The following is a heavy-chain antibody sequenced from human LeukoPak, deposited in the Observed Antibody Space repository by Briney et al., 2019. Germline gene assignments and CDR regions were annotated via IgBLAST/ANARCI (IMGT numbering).Heavy chain of an antibody. V-gene: IGHV5-51*01. J-gene: IGHJ5*01. CDR3: ARHSDITVADS. CDR2: IFPDGSDT. CDR1: GYSFTSYW. Sequence: PGESLKISCKGSGYSFTSYWIAWVRQMPGKGLEWMGIIFPDGSDTRYSPSFQGLVTISADKSISTAYLQWNSLKASDTAMYYCARHSDITVADSWGQGTLVTVSS. D-gene: IGHD6-19*01.